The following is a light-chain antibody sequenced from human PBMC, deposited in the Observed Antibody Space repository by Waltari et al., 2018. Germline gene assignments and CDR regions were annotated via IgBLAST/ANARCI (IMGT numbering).Light chain of an antibody. CDR1: SSDIGSYNL. Sequence: QSALTQPASVSGSPGQSITISCTGTSSDIGSYNLVSWYQQLPDKAPKLLIYEATKRPSGFSDRFSGSGSGNTAYLTISGLRAEDEADYYCCSYAGPSTYVFGTATRVTVL. CDR2: EAT. CDR3: CSYAGPSTYV. J-gene: IGLJ1*01. V-gene: IGLV2-23*01.